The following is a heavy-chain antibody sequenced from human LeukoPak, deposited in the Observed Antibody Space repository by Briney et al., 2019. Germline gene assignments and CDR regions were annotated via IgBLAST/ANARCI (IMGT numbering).Heavy chain of an antibody. V-gene: IGHV1-18*01. J-gene: IGHJ6*02. CDR2: ISPYNGNT. Sequence: GASVKVSCKASGYIFTSYGISWVRQAPGQGLEWMGWISPYNGNTNYAQKLQGRVTMTTDTSTSTAYMELRSLRSDDTAVYYCVRDYSVVTASPDYYYYGMDVWGQGTTVTVSS. D-gene: IGHD2-21*02. CDR3: VRDYSVVTASPDYYYYGMDV. CDR1: GYIFTSYG.